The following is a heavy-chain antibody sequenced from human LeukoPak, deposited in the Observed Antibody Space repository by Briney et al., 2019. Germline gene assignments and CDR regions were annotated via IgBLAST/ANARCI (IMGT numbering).Heavy chain of an antibody. V-gene: IGHV4-61*02. Sequence: SETLSLTCTVSGGSISSGRYYWSWVRQPAGKGLEWIGRIYTSGSTNYNPSLKSRVTISVDTSKNQFSLKLSSVTAADTAVYYCARASGYSSGWYWFDPWGQGTLVTVSS. J-gene: IGHJ5*02. CDR3: ARASGYSSGWYWFDP. D-gene: IGHD6-19*01. CDR2: IYTSGST. CDR1: GGSISSGRYY.